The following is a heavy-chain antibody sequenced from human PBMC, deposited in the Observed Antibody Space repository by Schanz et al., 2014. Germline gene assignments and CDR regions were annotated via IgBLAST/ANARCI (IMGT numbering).Heavy chain of an antibody. D-gene: IGHD3-10*01. Sequence: QVQLVQSGAEVKKPGASVRVSCKASGYSFTDYAIHWVRQAPGQGLEWMGWISGYNGDTNYAPKFQDRVTMTTDTSTAITSLELRNLKSDDTAVYYCARDRVSFVRGPLGVDWGQGTQVIVSS. CDR1: GYSFTDYA. CDR2: ISGYNGDT. J-gene: IGHJ4*02. CDR3: ARDRVSFVRGPLGVD. V-gene: IGHV1-18*01.